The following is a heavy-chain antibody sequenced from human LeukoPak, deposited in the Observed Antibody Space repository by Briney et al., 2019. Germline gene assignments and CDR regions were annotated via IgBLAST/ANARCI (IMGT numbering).Heavy chain of an antibody. V-gene: IGHV1-69*06. D-gene: IGHD2-2*01. CDR3: ARTHCSSTSCFISSYGMDV. Sequence: SVKVSCKASGYTFTNYGISWVRQAPGQGLEWMGGIIPIFGTANYAQKFQGRVTITADKSTSTAYMELSSLRSEDTAVYYCARTHCSSTSCFISSYGMDVWGKGTTVTVSS. CDR2: IIPIFGTA. CDR1: GYTFTNYG. J-gene: IGHJ6*04.